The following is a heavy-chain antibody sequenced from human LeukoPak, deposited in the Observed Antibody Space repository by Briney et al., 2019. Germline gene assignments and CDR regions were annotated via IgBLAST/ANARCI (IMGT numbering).Heavy chain of an antibody. Sequence: GASVKVSCKASGGPLNTYFIDWWRQAPGHGLKWMGRITPLFGAPSYAQRFQGNVTISADKSTDTTYMELTRLTSEDTAVYYCTMGPTASLGRPFERWGQGTLVTVSS. CDR1: GGPLNTYF. V-gene: IGHV1-69*06. CDR2: ITPLFGAP. J-gene: IGHJ4*02. D-gene: IGHD3-9*01. CDR3: TMGPTASLGRPFER.